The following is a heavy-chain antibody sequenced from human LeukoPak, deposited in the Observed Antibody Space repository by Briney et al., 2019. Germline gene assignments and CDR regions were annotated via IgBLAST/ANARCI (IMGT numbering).Heavy chain of an antibody. CDR2: ISYDGSNK. CDR3: AREGSGSYYHFDY. CDR1: GFTFSSYG. V-gene: IGHV3-30*03. Sequence: PGRSLRLSCAASGFTFSSYGMHWVRQAPGKGLEWVAVISYDGSNKYYADSVKGRFTISRDNSKNTLYLQMNSLRSEDTAVYYCAREGSGSYYHFDYWGQGTLVTVSS. D-gene: IGHD3-10*01. J-gene: IGHJ4*02.